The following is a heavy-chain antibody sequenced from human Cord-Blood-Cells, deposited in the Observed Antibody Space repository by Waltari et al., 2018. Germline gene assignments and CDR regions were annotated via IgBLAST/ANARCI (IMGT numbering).Heavy chain of an antibody. CDR1: GFTFSSYA. V-gene: IGHV3-30*04. J-gene: IGHJ4*02. D-gene: IGHD1-26*01. Sequence: QVQLVESGGGVVQPGSSLGLSCAASGFTFSSYAMHWVRQAPGKGLEWVAVISYDGSNKYYADSVKGRFTISRDNSKNTLYLQMNSLRAEDTAVYYCARDYSNYFDYWGQGTLVTVSS. CDR2: ISYDGSNK. CDR3: ARDYSNYFDY.